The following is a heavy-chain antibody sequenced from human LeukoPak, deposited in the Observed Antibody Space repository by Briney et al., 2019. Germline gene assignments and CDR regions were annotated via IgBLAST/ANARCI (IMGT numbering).Heavy chain of an antibody. Sequence: SETLSLTCAVYGGSFSGYYWSWIRQPPGKGPEWIGEINHSGSTNYNPSLKSRVTISVDTSKKQFSLRLTSVTAADTAVYYCARAGRIGYNAYFDYWGQGTLVTVSS. J-gene: IGHJ4*02. CDR1: GGSFSGYY. CDR2: INHSGST. D-gene: IGHD5-24*01. CDR3: ARAGRIGYNAYFDY. V-gene: IGHV4-34*01.